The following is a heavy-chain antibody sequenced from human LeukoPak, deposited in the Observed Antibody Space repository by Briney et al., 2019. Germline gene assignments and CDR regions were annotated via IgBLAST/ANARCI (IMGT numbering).Heavy chain of an antibody. J-gene: IGHJ3*02. D-gene: IGHD6-6*01. V-gene: IGHV1-3*01. Sequence: AASVKVSCKASGYTFTSYAMHWVRQAPGQRLEWMGWINAGNGNTKYSQKFQGRVTITRDTSASTAYMELSSLRSEDTAVYYCARESSPFRDAFDIWGQGTMVTVSS. CDR2: INAGNGNT. CDR1: GYTFTSYA. CDR3: ARESSPFRDAFDI.